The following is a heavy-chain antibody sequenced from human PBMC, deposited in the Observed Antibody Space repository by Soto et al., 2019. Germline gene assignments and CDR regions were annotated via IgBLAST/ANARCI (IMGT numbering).Heavy chain of an antibody. V-gene: IGHV5-51*01. D-gene: IGHD1-1*01. CDR1: GYSFTSYW. CDR2: IYPGDSDT. CDR3: ARRKLDYQAQYYYGMDV. Sequence: ESLKISCKGSGYSFTSYWIGWVRQMPGKGLEWMGIIYPGDSDTRYSPSFQGQVTISADKSISTAYLQWSSLKASDTAMYYCARRKLDYQAQYYYGMDVWGQGTTVTLSS. J-gene: IGHJ6*02.